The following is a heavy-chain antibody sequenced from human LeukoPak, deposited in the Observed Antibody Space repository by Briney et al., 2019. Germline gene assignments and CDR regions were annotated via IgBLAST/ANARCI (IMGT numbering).Heavy chain of an antibody. CDR2: FDPEDGET. J-gene: IGHJ5*02. Sequence: ASVTVSCKVSGYTLTELSMHWVRQAPGKGLEGRGGFDPEDGETIYAQKFQGRVTMTADTSTDTAYMELSSLRSEDTAVYYCATHMVRGVNYWFDPWGQGTLVTVSS. V-gene: IGHV1-24*01. CDR3: ATHMVRGVNYWFDP. D-gene: IGHD3-10*01. CDR1: GYTLTELS.